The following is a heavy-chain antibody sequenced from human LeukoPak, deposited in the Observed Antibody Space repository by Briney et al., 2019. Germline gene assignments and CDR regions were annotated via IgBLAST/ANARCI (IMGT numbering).Heavy chain of an antibody. CDR2: ISSSSSYI. V-gene: IGHV3-21*01. CDR3: AREGEWSVGVSAPDY. Sequence: GGSLRLSCAASGFTFSSYSMNWVRQAPGKWREWVSSISSSSSYIYYADSVKGRFTISRDNAKNSLYLQMNSLRAEDTAVYYCAREGEWSVGVSAPDYWAQGTLVTVSS. J-gene: IGHJ4*02. D-gene: IGHD3-3*01. CDR1: GFTFSSYS.